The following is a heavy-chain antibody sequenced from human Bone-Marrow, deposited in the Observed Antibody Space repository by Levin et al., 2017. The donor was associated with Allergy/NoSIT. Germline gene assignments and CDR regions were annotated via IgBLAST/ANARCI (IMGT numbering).Heavy chain of an antibody. V-gene: IGHV3-30-3*01. CDR1: AFTFNGYA. CDR2: ISPDGSQK. J-gene: IGHJ3*02. D-gene: IGHD1-26*01. CDR3: ARVNSGIYLRDAFDI. Sequence: HAGGSLRLSCAASAFTFNGYAMHWVRQAPGKGLEWVAVISPDGSQKYYADSVKGRFTISRDNSENTLYLQVDSLRAEDTAVYYCARVNSGIYLRDAFDIWGQGTMVTVAS.